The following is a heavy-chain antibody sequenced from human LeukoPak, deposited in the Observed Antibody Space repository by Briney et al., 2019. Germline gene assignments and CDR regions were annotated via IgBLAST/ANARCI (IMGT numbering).Heavy chain of an antibody. D-gene: IGHD6-13*01. CDR3: AKEIASSSWYGYYYYGMDV. CDR2: ISYDGSNK. V-gene: IGHV3-30*18. Sequence: GRSLRLSCAASGFTFSSYGMHWVRQAPGKGLEWVAVISYDGSNKYYADSAKGRFTISRDNSKNTLYLQMNSLRAEDTAVYYCAKEIASSSWYGYYYYGMDVWGQGTTVTVSS. J-gene: IGHJ6*02. CDR1: GFTFSSYG.